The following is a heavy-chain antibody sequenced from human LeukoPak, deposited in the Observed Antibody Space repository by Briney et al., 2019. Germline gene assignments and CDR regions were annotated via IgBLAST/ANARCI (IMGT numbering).Heavy chain of an antibody. J-gene: IGHJ4*02. CDR2: IKKDGSEK. CDR1: GFTFSSYW. CDR3: TTDTWYSAGH. D-gene: IGHD2-15*01. Sequence: GGSLRLSCAASGFTFSSYWMSWVRQAPGKGLEWVAIIKKDGSEKYYVDSMKGRFTISRDNAKNSLFLQMNSLRAEDTAIYYCTTDTWYSAGHWGQGTLVTVSS. V-gene: IGHV3-7*03.